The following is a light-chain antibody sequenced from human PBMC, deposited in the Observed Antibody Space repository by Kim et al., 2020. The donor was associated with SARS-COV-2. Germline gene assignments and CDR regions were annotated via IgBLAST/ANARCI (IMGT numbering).Light chain of an antibody. Sequence: EPASISCRSSQSLLHSNGYNYLDWYLQKPGQSPHLLIYLGSNRASGVPDRFSGSGSGTDFTLKISRVEAEDVGVYYCMQALQTPCTFGQGTKLEI. J-gene: IGKJ2*02. CDR1: QSLLHSNGYNY. V-gene: IGKV2-28*01. CDR2: LGS. CDR3: MQALQTPCT.